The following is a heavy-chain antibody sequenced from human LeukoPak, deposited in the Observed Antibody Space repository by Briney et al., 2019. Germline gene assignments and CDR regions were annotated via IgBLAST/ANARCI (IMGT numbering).Heavy chain of an antibody. J-gene: IGHJ6*03. CDR1: GFTFSDYN. CDR2: ISRSGSTK. CDR3: AREGGEYSSSQGGYYYYYYMDV. V-gene: IGHV3-11*04. Sequence: PGGSLRLSCAASGFTFSDYNMRWIRQAPGKGLEWVSSISRSGSTKYYADSVKGRFTISRDNAKNSLFLQMNSLRAEDTAVYYCAREGGEYSSSQGGYYYYYYMDVWGKGTTVTVSS. D-gene: IGHD6-6*01.